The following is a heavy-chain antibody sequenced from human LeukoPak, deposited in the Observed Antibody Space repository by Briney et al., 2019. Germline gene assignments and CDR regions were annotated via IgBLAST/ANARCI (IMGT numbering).Heavy chain of an antibody. CDR2: LSASGSST. Sequence: GGSLRLSCAASGFTFSSYAMSWVRQAPGKGLEWVSSLSASGSSTSYADSVKGRVTISRDNSKNTLYLQMNSLRADDTAVYYCAKGSLSGDYTPAIDNYFDHWGQGTLVTVSS. CDR1: GFTFSSYA. CDR3: AKGSLSGDYTPAIDNYFDH. D-gene: IGHD4-17*01. V-gene: IGHV3-23*01. J-gene: IGHJ4*02.